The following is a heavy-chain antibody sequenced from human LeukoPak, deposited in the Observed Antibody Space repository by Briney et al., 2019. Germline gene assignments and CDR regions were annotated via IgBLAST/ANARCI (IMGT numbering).Heavy chain of an antibody. J-gene: IGHJ6*02. CDR1: GYTFTGYY. V-gene: IGHV1-3*01. D-gene: IGHD2-15*01. CDR2: INPGNGDT. CDR3: ARERWHCRVNCYSVYYYALDV. Sequence: ASVKVSCKASGYTFTGYYMHWVRQAPGQRLEWLGWINPGNGDTKYSQNFQGRVTVTSDTSAATAYVELNSLTSEDTAVYYCARERWHCRVNCYSVYYYALDVWGQGTTVTVSS.